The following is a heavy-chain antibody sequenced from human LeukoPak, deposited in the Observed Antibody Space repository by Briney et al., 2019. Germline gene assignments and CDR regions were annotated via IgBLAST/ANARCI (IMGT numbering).Heavy chain of an antibody. D-gene: IGHD2/OR15-2a*01. CDR2: IWYDGSEK. Sequence: PGGSLRLSCAASGFTFRNFGMHWVRQAPGKGLEWVAVIWYDGSEKYYADSVKGRFTISRDNSKNMLYLQTNSLRAEDTAVYYCVRHCNALQCLDYWGQGTVSPSPQ. V-gene: IGHV3-33*01. CDR1: GFTFRNFG. CDR3: VRHCNALQCLDY. J-gene: IGHJ4*02.